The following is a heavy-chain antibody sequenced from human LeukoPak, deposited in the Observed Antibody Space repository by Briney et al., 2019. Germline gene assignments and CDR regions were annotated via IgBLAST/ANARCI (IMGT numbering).Heavy chain of an antibody. CDR1: GFTFSNFA. Sequence: GGSLRLSCAGSGFTFSNFAMSWVRQAPGKGLEWVSGISGSGGGTYYADSVKGRFTVSRDNSKATLYLQMSSLGVEDTAVYYCAKEGNDYGDSTFDYWGQGALATVSS. D-gene: IGHD4-17*01. CDR2: ISGSGGGT. CDR3: AKEGNDYGDSTFDY. J-gene: IGHJ4*02. V-gene: IGHV3-23*01.